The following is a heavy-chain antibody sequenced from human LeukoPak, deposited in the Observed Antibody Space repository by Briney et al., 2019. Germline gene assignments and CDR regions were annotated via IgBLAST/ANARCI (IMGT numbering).Heavy chain of an antibody. Sequence: XETLSLTCTVSGGSISSYYWSWIRQPPGKGLEYIGYIYYSGNTNSNPSLNSRVTISVDTSKNQFSLKLSSVTAADTAVYYCARRGSGASLEYYFDLWGRGTLVTVSS. CDR3: ARRGSGASLEYYFDL. CDR2: IYYSGNT. J-gene: IGHJ2*01. D-gene: IGHD1-14*01. CDR1: GGSISSYY. V-gene: IGHV4-59*08.